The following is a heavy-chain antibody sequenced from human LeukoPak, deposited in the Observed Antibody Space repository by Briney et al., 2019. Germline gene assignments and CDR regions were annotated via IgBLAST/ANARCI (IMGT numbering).Heavy chain of an antibody. J-gene: IGHJ6*03. CDR3: ARAPSRYSSSWYGGDYYYYYMDV. CDR2: IKHDGSER. V-gene: IGHV3-7*01. CDR1: GFTLINNW. Sequence: GGSLRLSCAASGFTLINNWMTWFRQAPGKGLEWVANIKHDGSERYYVDSVKGRFSISRDTAKNSLYLQMNSLRAEDTAVYYCARAPSRYSSSWYGGDYYYYYMDVWGKGTTVTVSS. D-gene: IGHD6-13*01.